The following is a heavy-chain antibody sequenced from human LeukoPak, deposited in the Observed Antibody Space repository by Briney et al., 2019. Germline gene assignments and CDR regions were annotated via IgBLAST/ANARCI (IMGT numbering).Heavy chain of an antibody. J-gene: IGHJ4*02. D-gene: IGHD1-26*01. Sequence: SETLSLTCTVSGGSISSYYWSWIRQPPGKGLEWNGYIYTSGSTNYNPSLKSRVTISVDTSKNQFSLKLSSVTAADTAVYYCAKLGATSLAFDYWGQGTLVTVSS. V-gene: IGHV4-4*09. CDR3: AKLGATSLAFDY. CDR2: IYTSGST. CDR1: GGSISSYY.